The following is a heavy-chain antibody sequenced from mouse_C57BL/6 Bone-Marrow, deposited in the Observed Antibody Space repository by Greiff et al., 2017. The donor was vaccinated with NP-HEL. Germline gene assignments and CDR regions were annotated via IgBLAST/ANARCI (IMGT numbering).Heavy chain of an antibody. V-gene: IGHV1-42*01. CDR3: ARKAYDSRELDY. Sequence: VQLQQSGPELVKPGASVKISCKASGYSFTGYYMNWVKQSPEKSLEWIGVINPSTGGTTYNQKFKAKATLTVDKSSSTAYMQLKSLTSEDSAVYYCARKAYDSRELDYWGQGTTLTVSS. CDR2: INPSTGGT. J-gene: IGHJ2*01. D-gene: IGHD1-1*01. CDR1: GYSFTGYY.